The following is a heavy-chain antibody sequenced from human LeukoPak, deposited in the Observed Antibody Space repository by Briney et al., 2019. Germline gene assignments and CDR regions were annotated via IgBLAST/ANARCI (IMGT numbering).Heavy chain of an antibody. D-gene: IGHD6-13*01. J-gene: IGHJ5*02. CDR1: GYDSGVSFTSHS. Sequence: GESLKISCQGSGYDSGVSFTSHSIAWVRQMPGKGLEWVGIIYPRDSTTLYSPSFQGQVTISADTSIHTAYLQWISLKDSDTAMYYCARHPIAGGAVYNWFHPWGQGTLVTVSS. CDR2: IYPRDSTT. CDR3: ARHPIAGGAVYNWFHP. V-gene: IGHV5-51*01.